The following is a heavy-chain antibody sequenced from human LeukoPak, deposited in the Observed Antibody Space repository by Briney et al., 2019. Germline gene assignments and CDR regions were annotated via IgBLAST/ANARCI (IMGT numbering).Heavy chain of an antibody. CDR1: GYTFTTYA. D-gene: IGHD1-26*01. Sequence: ASVKVSCKASGYTFTTYALHWVRQAPGQRLEWLGWINTGNGDTRYSQTFHGRDTITRDTSASKAYMELRSLRPEDTAVYYGARDMGSGSLHYWGQGPLVPVSS. V-gene: IGHV1-3*04. CDR2: INTGNGDT. J-gene: IGHJ4*02. CDR3: ARDMGSGSLHY.